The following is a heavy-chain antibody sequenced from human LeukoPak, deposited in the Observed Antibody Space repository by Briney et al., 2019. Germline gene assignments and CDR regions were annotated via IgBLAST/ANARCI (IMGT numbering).Heavy chain of an antibody. CDR3: ARDREVGATIHDY. V-gene: IGHV3-7*01. CDR1: GFTFRNYY. Sequence: GGSLRLFCSTSGFTFRNYYMSWVRQVPGKGLEWVANIKSDESDKFYVDFVKGRFTIFRDKGEESLYLQLNSLRVDDTAVSFCARDREVGATIHDYWGQGTLVTVSS. CDR2: IKSDESDK. J-gene: IGHJ4*02. D-gene: IGHD1-26*01.